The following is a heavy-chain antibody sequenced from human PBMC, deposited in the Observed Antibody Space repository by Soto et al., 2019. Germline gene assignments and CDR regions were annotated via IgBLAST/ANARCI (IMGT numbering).Heavy chain of an antibody. Sequence: GGSLRLSCAASGFTVNSNCMSWVRQAPGKGPEWISVIYSGDVTDYADSVKGRFSISRDNSKNTLYLQMNSLRAEDTAVYYCARVQQSHHASIDFWGQGPLVTV. J-gene: IGHJ4*02. V-gene: IGHV3-53*01. D-gene: IGHD6-13*01. CDR3: ARVQQSHHASIDF. CDR1: GFTVNSNC. CDR2: IYSGDVT.